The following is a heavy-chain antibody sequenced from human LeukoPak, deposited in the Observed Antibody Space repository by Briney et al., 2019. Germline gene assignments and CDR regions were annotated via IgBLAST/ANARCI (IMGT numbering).Heavy chain of an antibody. J-gene: IGHJ6*02. CDR3: EKDAPGGMDV. CDR1: GFTFGDYA. Sequence: ALRLSCAASGFTFGDYAMHWVRQAPGKGLEWVSGISWNSGSIGYADSVKGRFTISRDNAKNSLYLQMNSPRAEDTALYYSEKDAPGGMDVWGQGTTVTVSS. V-gene: IGHV3-9*01. CDR2: ISWNSGSI.